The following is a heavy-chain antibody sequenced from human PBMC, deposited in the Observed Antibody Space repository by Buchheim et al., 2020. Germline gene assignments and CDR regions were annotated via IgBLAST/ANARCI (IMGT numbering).Heavy chain of an antibody. CDR2: IYYSGST. CDR1: GGSISSGDYY. CDR3: AREREMDYYDSSGYPYAFDI. V-gene: IGHV4-30-4*01. D-gene: IGHD3-22*01. J-gene: IGHJ3*02. Sequence: QVQLQESGPGLVKPSQTLSLTCTVSGGSISSGDYYWSWIRQPPGKGLEWIGYIYYSGSTYYNPSLKSRVTISVDTPKNQLSLKLSSVTAADTAVYYCAREREMDYYDSSGYPYAFDIWGQGT.